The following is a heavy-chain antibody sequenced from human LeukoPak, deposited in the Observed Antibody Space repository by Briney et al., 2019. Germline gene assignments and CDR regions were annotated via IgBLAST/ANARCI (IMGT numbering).Heavy chain of an antibody. J-gene: IGHJ6*02. CDR2: INPNSGGT. Sequence: ASVKVSCKASGYTFTGYYMHWVRQAPEQGLEWMGWINPNSGGTNYAQKFQGRVTMTRDTSISTAYMELSRLRSDDTAVYYCARDSWYSSGRYYGMDVWGQGTTVTLSS. CDR1: GYTFTGYY. D-gene: IGHD6-25*01. V-gene: IGHV1-2*02. CDR3: ARDSWYSSGRYYGMDV.